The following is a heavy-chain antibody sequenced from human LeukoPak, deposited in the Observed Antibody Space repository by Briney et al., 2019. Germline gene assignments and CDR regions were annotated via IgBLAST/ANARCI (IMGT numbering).Heavy chain of an antibody. CDR3: ARGGAYCGGHCYLDFDS. V-gene: IGHV4-39*07. CDR2: IYYSGST. D-gene: IGHD2-21*02. CDR1: GGSISSSSYY. Sequence: SETLSLTCTVSGGSISSSSYYWGWIRQPPGKGLEWIGSIYYSGSTYYNPSLKSRVTISVDTSKNQFSLKLSSVTAADTAVFYCARGGAYCGGHCYLDFDSWGQGTLVTVSS. J-gene: IGHJ4*02.